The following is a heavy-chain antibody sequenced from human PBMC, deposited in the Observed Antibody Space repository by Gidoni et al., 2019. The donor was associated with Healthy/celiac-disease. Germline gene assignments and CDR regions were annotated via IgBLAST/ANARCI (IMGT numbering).Heavy chain of an antibody. CDR2: SSWNSGSI. CDR1: GFTFDDYA. D-gene: IGHD3-10*01. V-gene: IGHV3-9*01. J-gene: IGHJ4*02. CDR3: ARMVRGAKGHFDY. Sequence: EVQLVESGGGLVQPGRSLRLSCAASGFTFDDYAMPWVRQAPGKGLEWVSGSSWNSGSIGYADSVKGRFTISRDNAKNSLYLQMNSLRAEDTALYYCARMVRGAKGHFDYWGQGTLVTVSS.